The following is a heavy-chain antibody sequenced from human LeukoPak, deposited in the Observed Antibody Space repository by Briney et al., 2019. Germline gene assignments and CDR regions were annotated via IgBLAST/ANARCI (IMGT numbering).Heavy chain of an antibody. J-gene: IGHJ3*02. V-gene: IGHV1-2*02. Sequence: GASVKVSCKASGYTFTVYYMHWVRQAPGQGLEWMGWINPNSGGTNYAQKFQGRVTMARDTSISTAYMELSRLRSDDTAVYYCASCKDGFFDAFDIWGQGTMVTVSS. D-gene: IGHD5-24*01. CDR1: GYTFTVYY. CDR2: INPNSGGT. CDR3: ASCKDGFFDAFDI.